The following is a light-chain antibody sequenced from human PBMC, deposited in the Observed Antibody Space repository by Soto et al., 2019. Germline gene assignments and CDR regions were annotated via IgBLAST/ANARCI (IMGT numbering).Light chain of an antibody. V-gene: IGLV1-44*01. CDR3: EAWDDSLNGYV. Sequence: QSVLTQSPSASGTPGQRVTISCSGSSSNIGTNTVNWYQQLPGTAPNLLIYGDNQRPSGVPDRFSGSKSGTSASLAISGLQSVDEADYYCEAWDDSLNGYVFAAGTKVTVL. CDR1: SSNIGTNT. CDR2: GDN. J-gene: IGLJ1*01.